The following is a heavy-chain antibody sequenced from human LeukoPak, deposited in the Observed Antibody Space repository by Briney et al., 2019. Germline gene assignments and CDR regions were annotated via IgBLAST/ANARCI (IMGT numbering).Heavy chain of an antibody. CDR1: GGSISSYY. Sequence: SETLSLTCTVSGGSISSYYWSWIRQPPGKGLEWIGYIYYSGSTNYNPSLKSRVTISVDTSKNQFSLKLSSVTAADTAVYYCARVKVGATTSDYWGQGTLVTVSS. CDR2: IYYSGST. D-gene: IGHD1-26*01. CDR3: ARVKVGATTSDY. V-gene: IGHV4-59*01. J-gene: IGHJ4*02.